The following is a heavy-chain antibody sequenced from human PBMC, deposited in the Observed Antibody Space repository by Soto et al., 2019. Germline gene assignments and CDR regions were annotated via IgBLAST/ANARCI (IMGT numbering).Heavy chain of an antibody. Sequence: ASVKVSCKASGYTFTSYDINWVRQATGQGPEWMGWMNPNSGNTGYAQKLQDKVTMTRNTSISTAYMKLSSLRSEDTAVYYCAKSLRYCSGGSCPPLYYYGMDVWG. J-gene: IGHJ6*02. CDR2: MNPNSGNT. D-gene: IGHD2-15*01. CDR1: GYTFTSYD. CDR3: AKSLRYCSGGSCPPLYYYGMDV. V-gene: IGHV1-8*01.